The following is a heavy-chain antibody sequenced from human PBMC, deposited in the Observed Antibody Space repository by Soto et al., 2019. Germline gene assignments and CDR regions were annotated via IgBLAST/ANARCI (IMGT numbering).Heavy chain of an antibody. CDR3: ARDSMIDAFDI. V-gene: IGHV3-30-3*01. CDR1: GFTFSSYA. Sequence: QVQLVESGGGVVQPGRSLRLSCAASGFTFSSYAMHWVRQAPGKGLEWGAVISYDGSNKYYADSVKGRFTISRDNSKNTLYLQMNSVRAEDTAVYYCARDSMIDAFDIWGQGTMVTVSS. D-gene: IGHD3-22*01. J-gene: IGHJ3*02. CDR2: ISYDGSNK.